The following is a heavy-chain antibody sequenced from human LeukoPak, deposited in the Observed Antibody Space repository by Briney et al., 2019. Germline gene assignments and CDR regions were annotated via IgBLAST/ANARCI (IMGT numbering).Heavy chain of an antibody. J-gene: IGHJ3*02. D-gene: IGHD3-16*01. CDR3: ARTYDYVWGPTGGAFDI. Sequence: GGPLRLSCAASGFTFSSYAMHWVRQAPGKGLEYVSAISSNGGSTYYANSVKGRFTISRDNSKNTLYLQMGSLRAEDMAVYYCARTYDYVWGPTGGAFDIWGQGTMVTVSS. CDR1: GFTFSSYA. V-gene: IGHV3-64*01. CDR2: ISSNGGST.